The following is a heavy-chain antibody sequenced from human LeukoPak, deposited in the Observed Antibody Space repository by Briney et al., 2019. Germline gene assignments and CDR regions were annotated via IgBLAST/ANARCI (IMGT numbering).Heavy chain of an antibody. Sequence: ASVKVSCKVSGYTLTELSMHWVRQAPGKGLEWMGGFDPEDGETIYAQKFQGRVTMTEGTSTDTAYMELSSLRSEDTAVYYCATSARRAYFDYWGQGTLVTVSS. CDR1: GYTLTELS. V-gene: IGHV1-24*01. CDR3: ATSARRAYFDY. CDR2: FDPEDGET. J-gene: IGHJ4*02.